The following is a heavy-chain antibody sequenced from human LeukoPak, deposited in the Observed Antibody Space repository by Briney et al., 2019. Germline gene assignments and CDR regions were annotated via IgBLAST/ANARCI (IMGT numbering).Heavy chain of an antibody. CDR2: MNPSSGNT. D-gene: IGHD5-18*01. Sequence: ASVKVSCQASVYNSIDYDINWVRHAPRQGPERMGWMNPSSGNTGYAQKFQGRVSMTRDTSINIAYMELTSLGSDDTAVYYCARGISGYSYGYGDNWGRGTLVTVPS. J-gene: IGHJ4*02. V-gene: IGHV1-8*01. CDR1: VYNSIDYD. CDR3: ARGISGYSYGYGDN.